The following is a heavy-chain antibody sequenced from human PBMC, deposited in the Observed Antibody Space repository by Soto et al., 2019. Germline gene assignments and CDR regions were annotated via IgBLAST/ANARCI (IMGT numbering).Heavy chain of an antibody. CDR2: ISYDGRYE. J-gene: IGHJ4*02. V-gene: IGHV3-30*18. Sequence: GGSLRLSCAASGFTFSTYGMHWVRHTPGKGLEWLAVISYDGRYELHADSVKGRFTISRDNSKNTVSLQMNNLKIEDTAVYYCAKDLGVDGSAGYPYSWGQGTLVTVSS. D-gene: IGHD3-10*01. CDR1: GFTFSTYG. CDR3: AKDLGVDGSAGYPYS.